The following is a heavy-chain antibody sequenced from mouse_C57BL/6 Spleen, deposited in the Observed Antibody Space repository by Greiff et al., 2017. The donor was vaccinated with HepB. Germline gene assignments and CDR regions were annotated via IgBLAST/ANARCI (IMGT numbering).Heavy chain of an antibody. CDR2: ISSGSSTI. V-gene: IGHV5-17*01. CDR1: GFTFSDYG. D-gene: IGHD2-4*01. J-gene: IGHJ1*03. Sequence: EVKLVESGGGLVKPGGSLKLSCAASGFTFSDYGMHWVRQAPEKGLEWVAYISSGSSTIYYADTVKGRFTISRDNAKNTLFLQMTSLRSEDTAMYYCARGGLDYDYDDWYFDVWGTGTTVTVSS. CDR3: ARGGLDYDYDDWYFDV.